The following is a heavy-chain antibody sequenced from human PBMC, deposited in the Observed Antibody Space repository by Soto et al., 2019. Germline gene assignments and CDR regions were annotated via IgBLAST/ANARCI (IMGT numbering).Heavy chain of an antibody. CDR3: AGGGARWPGYFDH. CDR2: IYYSGSS. V-gene: IGHV4-30-4*08. Sequence: SETLSLTCSVSGGSISGDYYWSWIRQSPEKGLEWIGYIYYSGSSYSNPALQSRLSISLDTSKNQFSLKLSSVTAADPAVYYCAGGGARWPGYFDHWRQGALVTVSS. D-gene: IGHD2-15*01. CDR1: GGSISGDYY. J-gene: IGHJ4*02.